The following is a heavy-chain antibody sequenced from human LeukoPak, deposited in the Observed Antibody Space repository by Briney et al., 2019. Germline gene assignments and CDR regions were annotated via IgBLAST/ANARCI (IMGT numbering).Heavy chain of an antibody. D-gene: IGHD2-15*01. Sequence: SETLSLTYAVYGGSFSGYYWSWIRQPPGKGLEWIGEINHSGSTNYNPSLKSRVTISVDTSKNQFSLKLSSVTAADTAVYYCARARGGSPLDYWGQGTLVIVSS. V-gene: IGHV4-34*01. CDR1: GGSFSGYY. J-gene: IGHJ4*02. CDR3: ARARGGSPLDY. CDR2: INHSGST.